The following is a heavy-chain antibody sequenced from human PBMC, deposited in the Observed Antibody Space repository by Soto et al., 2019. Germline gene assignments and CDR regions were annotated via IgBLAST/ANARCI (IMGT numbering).Heavy chain of an antibody. CDR2: IYYSGST. CDR1: GGSISSGGYY. V-gene: IGHV4-31*03. Sequence: SETLSLTCTVSGGSISSGGYYWSWIRQHPGKGLEWIGYIYYSGSTYYNPSLKSRVTISVDTSKNQFSLKLSSVTAADTAVYYCARCGGDCTRDAFDIWGQGTMVTVSS. J-gene: IGHJ3*02. CDR3: ARCGGDCTRDAFDI. D-gene: IGHD2-21*02.